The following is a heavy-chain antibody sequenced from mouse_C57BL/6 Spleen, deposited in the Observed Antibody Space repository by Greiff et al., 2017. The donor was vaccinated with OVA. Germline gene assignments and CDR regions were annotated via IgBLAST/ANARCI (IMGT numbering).Heavy chain of an antibody. CDR3: ARSITTVVAMDY. J-gene: IGHJ4*01. CDR1: GFTFSDYG. CDR2: ISSGSSTI. D-gene: IGHD1-1*01. Sequence: EVKLVESGGGLVKPGGSLKLSCAASGFTFSDYGMHWVRQAPEKGLEWVAYISSGSSTIYYADTVKGRFTISRDNAKNTLFLQMTSLRSEDTAMYYCARSITTVVAMDYWGQGTSVTVSS. V-gene: IGHV5-17*01.